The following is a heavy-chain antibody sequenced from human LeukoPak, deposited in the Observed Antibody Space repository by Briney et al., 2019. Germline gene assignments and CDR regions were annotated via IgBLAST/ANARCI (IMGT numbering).Heavy chain of an antibody. CDR3: ARGWDYDFWSGYYTSEYYFDY. Sequence: GSLRLSCAASGFTFSNYAMSWVRQPPGKGLEWIGEINHSGSTNYNPSLKSRVTISVDTSKNQFFLKLSSVTAADTAVYYCARGWDYDFWSGYYTSEYYFDYWGQGTLVTVSS. J-gene: IGHJ4*02. CDR2: INHSGST. V-gene: IGHV4-34*01. D-gene: IGHD3-3*01. CDR1: GFTFSNYA.